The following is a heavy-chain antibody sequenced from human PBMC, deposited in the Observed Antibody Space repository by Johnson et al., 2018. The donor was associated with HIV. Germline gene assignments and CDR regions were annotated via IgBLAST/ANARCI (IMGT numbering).Heavy chain of an antibody. CDR1: GFTFSSYG. CDR3: VRVGGYSDWSLGLVMDAFDM. CDR2: IDWNGAT. J-gene: IGHJ3*02. Sequence: VQLVESGGGVVQPGRSLRLSCAASGFTFSSYGMHWVRQAPGKGLEWVSGIDWNGATGYADSVKGRFNISRDNAKNSLYLQMNSLRAEDTALYYCVRVGGYSDWSLGLVMDAFDMWGQGTMVTVSS. V-gene: IGHV3-20*04. D-gene: IGHD6-19*01.